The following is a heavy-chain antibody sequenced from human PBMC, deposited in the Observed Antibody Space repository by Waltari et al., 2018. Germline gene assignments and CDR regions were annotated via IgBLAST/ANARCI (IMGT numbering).Heavy chain of an antibody. CDR1: GDSVSSNGSA. CDR3: VRDAEMGLDTFDI. J-gene: IGHJ3*02. D-gene: IGHD1-26*01. CDR2: TYYRSKWYN. V-gene: IGHV6-1*01. Sequence: QVLLQQSGPGLVKPSQTLSLTCGISGDSVSSNGSAWTWISHSPSRGLEWLGRTYYRSKWYNDYALSVKGRISVNPDTSKNQFSLHLNSVTAEDTAIYYCVRDAEMGLDTFDIWGQGTMVTVSS.